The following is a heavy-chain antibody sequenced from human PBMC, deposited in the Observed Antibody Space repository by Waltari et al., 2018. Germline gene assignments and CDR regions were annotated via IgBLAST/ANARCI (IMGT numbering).Heavy chain of an antibody. CDR1: GFAFSASS. J-gene: IGHJ6*02. D-gene: IGHD6-13*01. Sequence: QVQLVESGGGLVKPGGSLRPSCAAPGFAFSASSWNWVAPAPGKGLECVSYISSRDTTIYYADSVKGRFTFSRDNAKNSLYLQMNSLRAEDTAVYYCARGDSSTWFRQISGGMDVWGQGTTVTVSS. CDR2: ISSRDTTI. V-gene: IGHV3-11*04. CDR3: ARGDSSTWFRQISGGMDV.